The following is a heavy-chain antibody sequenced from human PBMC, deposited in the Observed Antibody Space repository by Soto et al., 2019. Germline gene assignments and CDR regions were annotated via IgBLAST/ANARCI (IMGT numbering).Heavy chain of an antibody. Sequence: ASVKVSCKASGYTFTGYYMHWVRQAPGQGLEWMGWINPNSGGTNYAEKFKGWVTMTRDTSISTAYMELSRLRSDDTAVYYCARGPPSYSSANYGMEFWGQGTTVTVSS. CDR2: INPNSGGT. D-gene: IGHD6-25*01. CDR1: GYTFTGYY. CDR3: ARGPPSYSSANYGMEF. J-gene: IGHJ6*02. V-gene: IGHV1-2*04.